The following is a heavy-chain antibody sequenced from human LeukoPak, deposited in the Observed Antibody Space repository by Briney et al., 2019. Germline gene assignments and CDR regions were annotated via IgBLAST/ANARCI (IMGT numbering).Heavy chain of an antibody. CDR2: IYSGGST. CDR3: ARDRHDAFDI. Sequence: TGGSLRLSCAASGFTFSSYGMHWVRQAPGKGLEWVAVIYSGGSTYYADSVKGRFTISRDNSKNTLYLQMNSLRAEDTAVYYCARDRHDAFDIWGQGTMVTVSS. V-gene: IGHV3-66*01. J-gene: IGHJ3*02. CDR1: GFTFSSYG.